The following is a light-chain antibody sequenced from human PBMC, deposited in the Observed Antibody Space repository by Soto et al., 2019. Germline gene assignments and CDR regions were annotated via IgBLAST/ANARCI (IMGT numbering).Light chain of an antibody. Sequence: DVVMTQSPLSLSVTLGQSASISCRSSQSLVHSDGNTYLHWYQQRPGQSPRRLIYKVSNRDSGVPDRFSGSGSGTDFTLKISRMEAEDVGVYSCLQGTRWPFTFGGGTHVEIK. V-gene: IGKV2-30*02. J-gene: IGKJ4*01. CDR1: QSLVHSDGNTY. CDR3: LQGTRWPFT. CDR2: KVS.